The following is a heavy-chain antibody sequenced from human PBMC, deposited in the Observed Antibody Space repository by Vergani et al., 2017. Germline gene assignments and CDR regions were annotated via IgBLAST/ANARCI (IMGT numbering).Heavy chain of an antibody. V-gene: IGHV3-30*03. CDR1: GFGFKNFA. J-gene: IGHJ4*02. CDR2: ISKDGTYD. CDR3: ARDGTDICVSSSDYSQLLYD. D-gene: IGHD3-22*01. Sequence: QVSLVESGGGVVQPGRSLTLTCSASGFGFKNFAMHWVRQAPGKGLEWVATISKDGTYDYYEPSVRGRFAVSRDNFKNTMYLQMDRLTTDDTAVYFCARDGTDICVSSSDYSQLLYDWGQGILVTVSS.